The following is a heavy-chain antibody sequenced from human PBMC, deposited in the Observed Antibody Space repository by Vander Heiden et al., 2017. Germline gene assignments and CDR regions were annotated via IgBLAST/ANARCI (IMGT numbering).Heavy chain of an antibody. CDR3: ARGNAYTKGDVLDL. Sequence: VQSGAEVKKPGASVKVSCKASGYTISGYYVHWVRQAPGQGLEWMGWINPNNGDTNYAQKFQGRFTMTRDTSISTAYMESSRLRSDDTALYFCARGNAYTKGDVLDLWGQGTVVTVSS. J-gene: IGHJ3*01. CDR2: INPNNGDT. D-gene: IGHD4-4*01. V-gene: IGHV1-2*02. CDR1: GYTISGYY.